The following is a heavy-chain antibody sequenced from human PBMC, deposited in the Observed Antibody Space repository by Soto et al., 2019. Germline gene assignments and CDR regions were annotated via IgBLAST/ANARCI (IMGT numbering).Heavy chain of an antibody. D-gene: IGHD2-8*01. J-gene: IGHJ6*03. CDR2: INHSGST. CDR3: ARGVGVNYYMDV. Sequence: QVQLQQWGAGLLKPSETLSLTCAVYGGSFSGYYWSWIRQPPGKGLEWIGEINHSGSTNYNPSLKSRVTISVDTSKNQFSMKLSSVTAADTAVYYCARGVGVNYYMDVWGKGTTVTVSS. V-gene: IGHV4-34*01. CDR1: GGSFSGYY.